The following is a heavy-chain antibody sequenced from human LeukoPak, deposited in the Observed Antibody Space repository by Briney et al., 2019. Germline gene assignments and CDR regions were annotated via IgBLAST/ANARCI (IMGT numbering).Heavy chain of an antibody. D-gene: IGHD6-19*01. V-gene: IGHV4-39*07. CDR1: GGSISSSNYY. CDR2: IYYSGST. J-gene: IGHJ4*02. Sequence: SETLSLTCTVSGGSISSSNYYWGWIRQPPGKGLEWIGSIYYSGSTYYNPSLKSRVTISVDTSKNQFSLKLSSVTAADTAVYYCAREPGIAVGIDYWGQGTLVTVSS. CDR3: AREPGIAVGIDY.